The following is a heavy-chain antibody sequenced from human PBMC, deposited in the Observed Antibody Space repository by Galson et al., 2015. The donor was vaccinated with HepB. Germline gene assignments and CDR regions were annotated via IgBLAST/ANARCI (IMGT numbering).Heavy chain of an antibody. CDR2: INPTGGIT. CDR3: ARVSRGDNGRGILPFDY. Sequence: SVKVSCKASGYIFIRYYIHWVRQAPGQGLEWMGIINPTGGITRYAQKFQDRVTMSRDTSTSTIYMELSSLRSEDTAVYYCARVSRGDNGRGILPFDYWGQGTLVTVSS. J-gene: IGHJ4*02. V-gene: IGHV1-46*01. D-gene: IGHD4-23*01. CDR1: GYIFIRYY.